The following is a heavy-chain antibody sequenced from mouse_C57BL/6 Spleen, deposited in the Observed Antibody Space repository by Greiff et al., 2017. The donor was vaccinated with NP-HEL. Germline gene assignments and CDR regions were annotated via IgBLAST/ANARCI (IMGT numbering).Heavy chain of an antibody. Sequence: VQLQQSGPELVKPGASVKISCKASGYAFSSSWMNWVKQRPGKGLEWIGRIYPGDGDTNYNGKFKGKATLTADKSSSTAYMQLSSLTSEDSAVYFCARPSYDYLTMDYWGQGTSVTVSS. CDR2: IYPGDGDT. J-gene: IGHJ4*01. CDR1: GYAFSSSW. V-gene: IGHV1-82*01. CDR3: ARPSYDYLTMDY. D-gene: IGHD2-4*01.